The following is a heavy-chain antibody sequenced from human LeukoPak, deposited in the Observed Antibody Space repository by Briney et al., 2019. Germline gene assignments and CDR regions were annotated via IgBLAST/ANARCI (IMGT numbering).Heavy chain of an antibody. CDR3: ARDLSTGFFVGYFDY. V-gene: IGHV4-4*07. CDR2: IYTSGST. D-gene: IGHD2/OR15-2a*01. Sequence: PSETLSLTCTVSGGSISSYYWSWIRQPAGKGLEWIGRIYTSGSTNYNPSLKSRVTISVDTSKNQFSLKLSSVTAADTAVYYCARDLSTGFFVGYFDYWGQGTLVTVSS. J-gene: IGHJ4*02. CDR1: GGSISSYY.